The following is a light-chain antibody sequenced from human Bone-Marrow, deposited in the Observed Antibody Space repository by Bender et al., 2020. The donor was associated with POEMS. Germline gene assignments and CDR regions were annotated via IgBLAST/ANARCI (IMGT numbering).Light chain of an antibody. Sequence: QSVLTQPPSVSGAPGQRVTISCTGGSSNIGAGYEVHWYQHLPGTAPKLLIYSSHRRPSEVPDRFSGSRSGTSASLAISGLQSEDEADYYCAVWDDSLNGWVFGGGTKLTVL. J-gene: IGLJ3*02. CDR2: SSH. CDR1: SSNIGAGYE. CDR3: AVWDDSLNGWV. V-gene: IGLV1-40*01.